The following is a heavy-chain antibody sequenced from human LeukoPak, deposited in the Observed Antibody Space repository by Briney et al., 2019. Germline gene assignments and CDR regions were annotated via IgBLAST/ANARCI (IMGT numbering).Heavy chain of an antibody. V-gene: IGHV4-59*08. Sequence: PSETLSLTCAVYGGSFSGYYWSWIRQPPGKGLEWIGYIYYSGSTNYNPSLKSRVTISVDTSKNQFSLKLSSVTAADTAVYYCARHRYGEFDYWGQGTLVTVSS. CDR3: ARHRYGEFDY. CDR1: GGSFSGYY. J-gene: IGHJ4*02. D-gene: IGHD3-16*02. CDR2: IYYSGST.